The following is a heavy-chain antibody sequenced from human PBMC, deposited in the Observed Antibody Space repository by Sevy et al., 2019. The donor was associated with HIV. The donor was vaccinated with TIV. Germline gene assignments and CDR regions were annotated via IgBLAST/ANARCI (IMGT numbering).Heavy chain of an antibody. CDR3: ARGGPLGDGALIPWGMDV. J-gene: IGHJ6*02. CDR1: GFTFSNYW. D-gene: IGHD3-10*01. CDR2: IKQGGSDK. Sequence: GGSLRLSCAASGFTFSNYWMNWVRQAPGKGLEWVANIKQGGSDKYYVDSVKGRFTLSRDNAKNSLSLQMNSLRAEDTAVYYWARGGPLGDGALIPWGMDVWGQGTTVTVSS. V-gene: IGHV3-7*01.